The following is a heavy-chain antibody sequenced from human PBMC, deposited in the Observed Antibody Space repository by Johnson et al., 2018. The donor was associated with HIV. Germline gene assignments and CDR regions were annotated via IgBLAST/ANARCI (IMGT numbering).Heavy chain of an antibody. CDR1: GFTVSSNY. D-gene: IGHD1-26*01. Sequence: VLLVESGGGVVRPGGSLRLSCAASGFTVSSNYMSWVRQAPGKGLEWVSVIYSGGSTYYADHVKGRFTISRDNSKNTLYLQMNSLRAEDTAVYYCARDLVVGDHSTPLTHAFDIWGQGTMVTVSS. V-gene: IGHV3-66*01. CDR2: IYSGGST. CDR3: ARDLVVGDHSTPLTHAFDI. J-gene: IGHJ3*02.